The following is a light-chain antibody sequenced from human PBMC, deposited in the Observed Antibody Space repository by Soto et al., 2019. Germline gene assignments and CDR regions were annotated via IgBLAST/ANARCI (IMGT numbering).Light chain of an antibody. CDR3: QQYGYSPT. V-gene: IGKV3-15*01. CDR2: DAP. CDR1: QRVSRN. Sequence: EIVMTQSPATLSVSPGERATLSCRASQRVSRNLAWYQQKPGQAPRLLIYDAPTRATGIPDRFSGSGSGTDFTLTISRLEPEDFAVYYCQQYGYSPTFGGGTKVDIK. J-gene: IGKJ4*01.